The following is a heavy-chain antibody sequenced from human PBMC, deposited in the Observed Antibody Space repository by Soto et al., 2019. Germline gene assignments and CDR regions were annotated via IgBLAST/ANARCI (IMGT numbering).Heavy chain of an antibody. CDR2: INHSGST. J-gene: IGHJ5*02. D-gene: IGHD3-10*01. Sequence: SETLSLTCAVYGGSFSGYYWSWIRQPPGKGLEWIGEINHSGSTNYNPSLKSRVTISVDTSKNQFSLKLSSVTAADTAVYYCAREKIRGVRPDWFDPWGQGTLVT. CDR3: AREKIRGVRPDWFDP. CDR1: GGSFSGYY. V-gene: IGHV4-34*01.